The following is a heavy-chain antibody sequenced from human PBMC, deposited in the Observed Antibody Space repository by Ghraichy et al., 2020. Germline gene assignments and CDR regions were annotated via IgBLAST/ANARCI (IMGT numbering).Heavy chain of an antibody. Sequence: EALNISCTVSGGSIRSSSYYWGWIRQPPGKGLEWIGSIYYSGSTYYNPSLKSRVTISVDTSKNQFSLKLSSVTAADTAVYYCASQHYGLAGYWGQGTLVTVSS. CDR1: GGSIRSSSYY. V-gene: IGHV4-39*01. D-gene: IGHD4-17*01. CDR2: IYYSGST. CDR3: ASQHYGLAGY. J-gene: IGHJ4*02.